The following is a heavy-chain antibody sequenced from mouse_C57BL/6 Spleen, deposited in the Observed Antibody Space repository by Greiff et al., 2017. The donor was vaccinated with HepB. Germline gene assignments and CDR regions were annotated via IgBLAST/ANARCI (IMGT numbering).Heavy chain of an antibody. V-gene: IGHV5-17*01. J-gene: IGHJ2*01. D-gene: IGHD2-5*01. CDR2: ISSGSSTI. CDR1: GFTFSDYG. CDR3: ARRGYSNYASYFDY. Sequence: EVKLVESGGGLVKPGGSLKLSCAASGFTFSDYGMHWVRQAPEKGLEWVAYISSGSSTIYYADTVKGRFTISRDNAKNTLFLQMTSLRSEDTAMYYGARRGYSNYASYFDYWGQGTTLTVSS.